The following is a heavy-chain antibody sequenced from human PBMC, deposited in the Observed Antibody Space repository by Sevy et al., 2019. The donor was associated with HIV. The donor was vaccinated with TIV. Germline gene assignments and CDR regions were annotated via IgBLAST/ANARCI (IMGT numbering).Heavy chain of an antibody. CDR2: FYPSGIT. D-gene: IGHD2-2*01. J-gene: IGHJ4*02. CDR1: GGSISSYY. V-gene: IGHV4-4*07. CDR3: GRRWCRSASCYYDY. Sequence: SETLSLTCTVSGGSISSYYWSWIRQPAGKGLEWLGRFYPSGITNYNPSLKSRVTMSVDPSKNQFSLNLSSVTAADTAVYYSGRRWCRSASCYYDYWGQGTLVTVSS.